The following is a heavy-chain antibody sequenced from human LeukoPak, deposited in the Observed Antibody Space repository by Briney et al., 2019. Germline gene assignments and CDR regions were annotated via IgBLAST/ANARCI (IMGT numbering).Heavy chain of an antibody. CDR3: AKGWGSSSWWYFDY. Sequence: PGGSLRLSCAASGFTFGSYGMHWVRQAPGKGLEWVVVISYDGSNKYYADSVKGRFTISRDNSKNTLYLQMNSLRAEDTAVYYCAKGWGSSSWWYFDYWGQGTLVTVSS. V-gene: IGHV3-30*18. D-gene: IGHD6-13*01. CDR1: GFTFGSYG. J-gene: IGHJ4*02. CDR2: ISYDGSNK.